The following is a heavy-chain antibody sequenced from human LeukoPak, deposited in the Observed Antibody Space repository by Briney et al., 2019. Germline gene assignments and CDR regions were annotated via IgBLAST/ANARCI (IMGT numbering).Heavy chain of an antibody. Sequence: ASVKVSCKASGYTFTSYDINWVRQATGQGLEWMGWMNPNSGNTGYAQKFQGRVTITRNTSISTAYMELSSLRSEDTAVYYCARFNQLSDAFDILGQGTMVTVSS. D-gene: IGHD2-2*01. V-gene: IGHV1-8*03. CDR1: GYTFTSYD. CDR2: MNPNSGNT. J-gene: IGHJ3*02. CDR3: ARFNQLSDAFDI.